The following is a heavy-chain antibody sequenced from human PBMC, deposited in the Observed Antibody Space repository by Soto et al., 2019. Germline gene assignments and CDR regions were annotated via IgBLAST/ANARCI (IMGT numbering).Heavy chain of an antibody. V-gene: IGHV1-3*01. CDR1: GYTFTNYA. CDR2: INAGNGNT. CDR3: AAVYSSSSIYYYYYGMDV. Sequence: QVQLVQSGAEVKKPGASVKVSCEASGYTFTNYAMHWVRQAPGQRLEWMGRINAGNGNTKYSQKFEGRVTITRDTFASTAYMELSSLRSEDTAVYYCAAVYSSSSIYYYYYGMDVWGQGTTVTVSS. J-gene: IGHJ6*02. D-gene: IGHD6-6*01.